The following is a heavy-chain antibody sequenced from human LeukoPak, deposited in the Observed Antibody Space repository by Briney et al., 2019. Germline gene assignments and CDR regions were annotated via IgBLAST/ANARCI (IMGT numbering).Heavy chain of an antibody. D-gene: IGHD3-9*01. CDR3: ARDRSPGYFDWLLPDY. J-gene: IGHJ4*02. CDR2: ISYDGSNK. V-gene: IGHV3-30*04. CDR1: GFTFSSYA. Sequence: PGGSLRLSCAASGFTFSSYAMHWVRQAPGKGLEWVAVISYDGSNKYYADSVKGRFTISRDNSKNTLYLQMNSLRAEDTAVYYCARDRSPGYFDWLLPDYWGQGTLVTVSS.